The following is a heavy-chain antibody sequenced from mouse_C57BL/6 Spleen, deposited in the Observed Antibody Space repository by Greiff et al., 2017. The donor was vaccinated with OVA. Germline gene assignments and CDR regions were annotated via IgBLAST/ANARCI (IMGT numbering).Heavy chain of an antibody. D-gene: IGHD1-1*01. CDR3: TRSYYYGSSYSCYAMDY. CDR1: GYTFTDYE. CDR2: IDPETGGT. V-gene: IGHV1-15*01. J-gene: IGHJ4*01. Sequence: QVQLQQSGAELVRPGASVTLSCKASGYTFTDYEMHWVKQTPVHGLEWIGAIDPETGGTAYNQKFKGKAILTADKSSSTAYMELSSLTSEDSAVYYCTRSYYYGSSYSCYAMDYWGQGTSVTVSS.